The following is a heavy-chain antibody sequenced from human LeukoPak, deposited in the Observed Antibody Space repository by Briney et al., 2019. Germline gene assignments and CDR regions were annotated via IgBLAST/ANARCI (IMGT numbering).Heavy chain of an antibody. CDR3: AREGITAAADF. CDR2: ISYDGSNK. V-gene: IGHV3-30-3*01. Sequence: GGSLRLSCAASGFTFSNYAMHWVRQAPGKGLEWVAVISYDGSNKYNADSVKGRFTISRDNSKNTLYLQMNSLRAEDTAVYYCAREGITAAADFWGQGTLVTVSS. CDR1: GFTFSNYA. D-gene: IGHD6-13*01. J-gene: IGHJ4*02.